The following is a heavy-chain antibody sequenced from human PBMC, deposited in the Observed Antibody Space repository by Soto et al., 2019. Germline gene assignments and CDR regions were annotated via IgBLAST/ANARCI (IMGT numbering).Heavy chain of an antibody. CDR3: AREDIDYYGLGLEN. Sequence: ASVKVSCKASGYTFTSYGISWVRQSPGQGLEWMGWISAYNGNTNYAQKLQGRVTMTTDTSTSTAYMELRSLRSDDTAVYYCAREDIDYYGLGLENWGQGTLVTVSS. J-gene: IGHJ4*02. D-gene: IGHD2-15*01. CDR2: ISAYNGNT. V-gene: IGHV1-18*01. CDR1: GYTFTSYG.